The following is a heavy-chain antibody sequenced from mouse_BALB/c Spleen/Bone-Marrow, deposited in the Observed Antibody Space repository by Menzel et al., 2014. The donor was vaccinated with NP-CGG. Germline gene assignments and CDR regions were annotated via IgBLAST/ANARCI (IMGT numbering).Heavy chain of an antibody. D-gene: IGHD2-3*01. CDR3: TRDGVGGAMDY. J-gene: IGHJ4*01. CDR1: GYTFTSTW. Sequence: QVHVKQSGSVLVRPGDSVKLSCKASGYTFTSTWIHWAKQRPGQGLEWIGEIHPNSGNTKYNEKLKGKATLTADTSSSTAYVDLSSLTSEDSAVYYFTRDGVGGAMDYWGQGTSVTVSS. CDR2: IHPNSGNT. V-gene: IGHV1S130*01.